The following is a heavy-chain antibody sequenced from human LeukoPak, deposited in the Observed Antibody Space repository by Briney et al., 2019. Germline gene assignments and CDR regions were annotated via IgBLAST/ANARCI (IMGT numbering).Heavy chain of an antibody. CDR3: ATGRWLQLDY. Sequence: GASVKVSCKASGYTFTSYGISWVRQAPGQGLEWMGGFDPEDGETIYAQKFQGRVTMTEDTSTDTAYMELSSLRSEDTAVYYCATGRWLQLDYWGQGTLVTVSS. J-gene: IGHJ4*02. V-gene: IGHV1-24*01. D-gene: IGHD5-24*01. CDR1: GYTFTSYG. CDR2: FDPEDGET.